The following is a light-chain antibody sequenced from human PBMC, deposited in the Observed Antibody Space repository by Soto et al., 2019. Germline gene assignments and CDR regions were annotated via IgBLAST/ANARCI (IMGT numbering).Light chain of an antibody. CDR2: EGS. V-gene: IGLV2-23*01. CDR3: FSYAGGVTSV. CDR1: SSDFGSYNR. Sequence: QSVLTQPASVSGSPGQSITISCAGTSSDFGSYNRVSWYQQHPGKAPKLTIYEGSNRPSGISNRYSGSKSGNTASLTISGLQAEDEADYYCFSYAGGVTSVFGAGTKVTVL. J-gene: IGLJ1*01.